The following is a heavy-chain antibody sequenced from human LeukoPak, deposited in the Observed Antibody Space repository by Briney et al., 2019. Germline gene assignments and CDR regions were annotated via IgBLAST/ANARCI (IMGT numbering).Heavy chain of an antibody. CDR1: GFTFSRYA. V-gene: IGHV3-64D*09. Sequence: PGGSLRLSCSASGFTFSRYAMHWVRQAPGKGLEYVSAISSNGGSTYYGHSVKGRFTISRDNSKNTLYLQMSSLRAEDPAVYYCVKARGIQLWLPGDYWGQGTLVTVSS. CDR2: ISSNGGST. D-gene: IGHD5-18*01. J-gene: IGHJ4*02. CDR3: VKARGIQLWLPGDY.